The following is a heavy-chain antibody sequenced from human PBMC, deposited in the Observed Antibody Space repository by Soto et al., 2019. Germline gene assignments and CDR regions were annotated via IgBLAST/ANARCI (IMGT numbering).Heavy chain of an antibody. V-gene: IGHV4-31*03. J-gene: IGHJ5*02. Sequence: SETLSLTCTVSSGSIGSGGYYWSWIRQPPGKGLEWIGYIYYTGSTYYNPSLKSRLTISLDMSKNEFYLNLNSVTAADTAVYYCARDGGYCSDTSCYRFDPWGQGILVTVSS. CDR3: ARDGGYCSDTSCYRFDP. D-gene: IGHD2-15*01. CDR2: IYYTGST. CDR1: SGSIGSGGYY.